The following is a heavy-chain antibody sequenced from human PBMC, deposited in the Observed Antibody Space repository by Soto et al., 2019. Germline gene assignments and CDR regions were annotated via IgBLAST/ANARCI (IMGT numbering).Heavy chain of an antibody. J-gene: IGHJ3*02. CDR1: GCVFSRYI. Sequence: QASGTLRLSCEVSGCVFSRYILHWVRQAPGTGLAWVAVMSYDGDTEFYEHSVRGRFTIFRANSKSTLYPQMNSLRLEDTASYYCARDPSSFPDYVCGTEPESAFDMWGPGTMVTVSS. CDR3: ARDPSSFPDYVCGTEPESAFDM. CDR2: MSYDGDTE. V-gene: IGHV3-30-3*01. D-gene: IGHD3-16*01.